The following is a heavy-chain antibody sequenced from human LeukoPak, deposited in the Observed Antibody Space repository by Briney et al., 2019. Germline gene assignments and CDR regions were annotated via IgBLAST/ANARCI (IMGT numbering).Heavy chain of an antibody. V-gene: IGHV3-30-3*01. CDR3: AKGESGFEQLWAFDY. CDR2: ISYDGSNK. D-gene: IGHD5-18*01. Sequence: QPGGSLRLSCAASGFTFSSYAMHWVRQAPGKGQEWVAVISYDGSNKYYADSVKGRFTISRDNSKNTLYLQMNSLRAEDTAVYYCAKGESGFEQLWAFDYWGQGTLVTVSS. J-gene: IGHJ4*02. CDR1: GFTFSSYA.